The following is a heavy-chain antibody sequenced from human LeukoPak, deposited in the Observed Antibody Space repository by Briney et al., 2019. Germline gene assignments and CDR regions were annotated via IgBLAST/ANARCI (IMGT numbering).Heavy chain of an antibody. Sequence: RGESLKISCKGSGYSFTSYWIGWVRQMPGKGLEWMGIIYPGDSDTRYSPSFQGQVTISADKSISTAYLQWSSLKASDTAMYYCARGRGYYYDSSGYYYGPSGTGAFDIWGQGTMVTVSS. D-gene: IGHD3-22*01. CDR1: GYSFTSYW. CDR3: ARGRGYYYDSSGYYYGPSGTGAFDI. J-gene: IGHJ3*02. CDR2: IYPGDSDT. V-gene: IGHV5-51*01.